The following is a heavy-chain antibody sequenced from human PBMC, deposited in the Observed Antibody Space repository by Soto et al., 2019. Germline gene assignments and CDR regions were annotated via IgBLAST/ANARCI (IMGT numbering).Heavy chain of an antibody. Sequence: GGSLRLSCAASGFTFRSYGMHWVRQAPGKGLQWVSIISYDGSNKYYADSVKGRFTISRDNSKNTLYLQMNSLRVEDTAVYYCAKDGYYDDYHLHYFDYWGLGALVTVSS. J-gene: IGHJ4*02. D-gene: IGHD4-17*01. CDR2: ISYDGSNK. CDR1: GFTFRSYG. CDR3: AKDGYYDDYHLHYFDY. V-gene: IGHV3-30*18.